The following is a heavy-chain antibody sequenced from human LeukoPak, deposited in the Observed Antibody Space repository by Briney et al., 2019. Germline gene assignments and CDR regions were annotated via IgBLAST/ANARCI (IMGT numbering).Heavy chain of an antibody. CDR1: GGAISYYY. CDR3: ARGRGYSGYFGYYYMDV. V-gene: IGHV4-59*01. D-gene: IGHD5-12*01. Sequence: SETLSLTCTVSGGAISYYYWSWIRQPPGKGLEWSGYIYYSGSTNYNPSLKRRFTISLDTSKNQFSLKLSSVTAADTAVYYCARGRGYSGYFGYYYMDVWGKGTTVTISS. J-gene: IGHJ6*03. CDR2: IYYSGST.